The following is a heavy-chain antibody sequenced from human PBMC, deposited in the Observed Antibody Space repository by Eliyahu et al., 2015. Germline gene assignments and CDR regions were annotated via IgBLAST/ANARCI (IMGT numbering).Heavy chain of an antibody. CDR1: GFXFSSXA. CDR2: INSGGLNT. V-gene: IGHV3-23*01. J-gene: IGHJ4*02. D-gene: IGHD4-17*01. CDR3: AKISTVTPHFDY. Sequence: EVQLLESGGGLAQPGGSLRLSCAASGFXFSSXAMSWVRQAPGRGLEWVSAINSGGLNTYYADSVKGRFTISRDNSKNTLYLQVNSLRAEDTAVYYCAKISTVTPHFDYWGQGTLVTVSS.